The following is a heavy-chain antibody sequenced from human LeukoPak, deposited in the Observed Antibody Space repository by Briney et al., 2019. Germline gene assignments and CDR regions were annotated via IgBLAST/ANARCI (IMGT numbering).Heavy chain of an antibody. J-gene: IGHJ4*02. Sequence: GGSLRLSCAASGFTFSSYSMNWVRQAPGKGLEWVSSINSGDSHTYYADSVKGRFTISRDNAKNSLFLQMNSLRVEDTAVYYCAGTMGGYSNSDYWGQGTLVTVSS. D-gene: IGHD6-13*01. V-gene: IGHV3-21*01. CDR1: GFTFSSYS. CDR3: AGTMGGYSNSDY. CDR2: INSGDSHT.